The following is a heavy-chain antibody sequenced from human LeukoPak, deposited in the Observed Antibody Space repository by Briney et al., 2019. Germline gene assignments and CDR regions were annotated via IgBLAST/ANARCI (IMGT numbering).Heavy chain of an antibody. V-gene: IGHV3-48*01. D-gene: IGHD6-19*01. Sequence: PGGSLRLSCAASGFTFRTYNMNWVRQAPGKGLEWVSYITSGGTTIYYADSVKGRFTISRDNSKNTLYLQMNSLRAEDTAVYFCARRSGVAVAGAFDYWGQGTLVTVSS. CDR2: ITSGGTTI. CDR1: GFTFRTYN. J-gene: IGHJ4*02. CDR3: ARRSGVAVAGAFDY.